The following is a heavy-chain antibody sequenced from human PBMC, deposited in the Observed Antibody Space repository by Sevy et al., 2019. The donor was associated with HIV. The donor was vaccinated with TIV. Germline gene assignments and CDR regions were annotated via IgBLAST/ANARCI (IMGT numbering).Heavy chain of an antibody. J-gene: IGHJ4*02. CDR1: GFTFSGSA. CDR2: IRSKANSYAT. D-gene: IGHD1-7*01. CDR3: TRLGITGTTDY. V-gene: IGHV3-73*01. Sequence: GGSLRLSCAASGFTFSGSAMNWVRQASGKGLEWVGRIRSKANSYATAYAASVKGRFTISRDDSKNTAYLQMNSLKTEDTAVYYCTRLGITGTTDYWGQGTLVTVSS.